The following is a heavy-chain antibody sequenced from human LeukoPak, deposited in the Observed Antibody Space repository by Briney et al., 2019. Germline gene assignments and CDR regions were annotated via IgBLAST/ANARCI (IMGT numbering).Heavy chain of an antibody. Sequence: GGSLRLSCAASGLTFSTSGMHWVRQAPGKGLEWVAFIQYDESDKYYADSVRGRLTISRDNSKNTLYLQMNSLRAEDTAVYYCAREGGIIVAGKFDSWGQGTLVTVSS. CDR3: AREGGIIVAGKFDS. V-gene: IGHV3-30*02. CDR2: IQYDESDK. J-gene: IGHJ4*02. CDR1: GLTFSTSG. D-gene: IGHD6-19*01.